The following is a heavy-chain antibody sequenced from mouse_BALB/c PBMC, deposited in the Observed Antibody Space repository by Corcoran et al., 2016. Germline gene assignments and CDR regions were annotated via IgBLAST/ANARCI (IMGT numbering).Heavy chain of an antibody. J-gene: IGHJ3*01. D-gene: IGHD1-1*01. CDR2: INTYTGEP. Sequence: QIPLVQSGPELKKPGETVKISCKASGYTFTNYGLNWVKQAPGKGLKWMGWINTYTGEPTYADDFKGRFAFSLETSASTAYLQINNLKNEDMATYFCARIYYGSSYWFAYWGQGTLVTVSA. CDR3: ARIYYGSSYWFAY. CDR1: GYTFTNYG. V-gene: IGHV9-1*02.